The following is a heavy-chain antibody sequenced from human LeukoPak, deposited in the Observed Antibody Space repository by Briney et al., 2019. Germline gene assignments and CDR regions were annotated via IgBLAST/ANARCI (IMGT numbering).Heavy chain of an antibody. V-gene: IGHV3-33*08. Sequence: GESLRLSCTASGFTFSNFWMGWVRQAPGKGLEWVAIIWYDGNNKYYADSVKGRFTISRDNSMDTLYLQMNSLRAEDTALYYCASGHSSGYYPPDYWGQGTLVTVSS. J-gene: IGHJ4*02. D-gene: IGHD3-22*01. CDR3: ASGHSSGYYPPDY. CDR1: GFTFSNFW. CDR2: IWYDGNNK.